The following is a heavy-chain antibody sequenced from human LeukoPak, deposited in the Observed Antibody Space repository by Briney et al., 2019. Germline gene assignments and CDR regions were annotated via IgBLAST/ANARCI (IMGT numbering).Heavy chain of an antibody. J-gene: IGHJ3*02. D-gene: IGHD6-13*01. CDR1: GFTLSSYE. V-gene: IGHV3-48*03. CDR3: AQQSDAFDI. Sequence: GSLRLSCIVSGFTLSSYEMSWIRQAPGKGLEWVASIEYSGGSAYYADSVKGRFTISRDNAKNSLYLQMNSLRAEDTAVYFCAQQSDAFDIWGQGTMVAVSS. CDR2: IEYSGGSA.